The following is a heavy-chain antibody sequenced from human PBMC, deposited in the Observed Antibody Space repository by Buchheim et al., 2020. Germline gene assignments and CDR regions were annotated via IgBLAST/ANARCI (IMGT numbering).Heavy chain of an antibody. J-gene: IGHJ6*02. CDR2: INSVSSTM. D-gene: IGHD3-22*01. CDR1: GFTFISFS. V-gene: IGHV3-48*02. CDR3: ARVRGFKSYYDSSAHYYGMDV. Sequence: EVQLVESGGALVQPGGSLRLSCAASGFTFISFSMNWVRQAPGKGLEWVSHINSVSSTMFYPDSVKGRFTISRDNPKNSLSLQMDSLRDEDTAVYYCARVRGFKSYYDSSAHYYGMDVWGQGTT.